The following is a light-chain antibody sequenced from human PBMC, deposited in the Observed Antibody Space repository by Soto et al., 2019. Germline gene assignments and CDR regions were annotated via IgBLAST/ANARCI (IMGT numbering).Light chain of an antibody. J-gene: IGKJ4*01. Sequence: IVLTQSPGTLSLSPGERATLSCRASQSVSSSYVAWYQQKPGQAPRLLIYGASSRATGIPDRFSGSGSGTDFTLTTSRLESEDFAVYYCQQYGSSPFTCGGGTKVESK. V-gene: IGKV3-20*01. CDR3: QQYGSSPFT. CDR2: GAS. CDR1: QSVSSSY.